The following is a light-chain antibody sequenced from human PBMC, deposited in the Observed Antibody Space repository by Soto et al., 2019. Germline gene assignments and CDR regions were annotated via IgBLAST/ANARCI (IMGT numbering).Light chain of an antibody. J-gene: IGKJ4*01. CDR1: QSVRSN. CDR2: DAS. V-gene: IGKV3-15*01. Sequence: ELVLTQSPATLSVSPGERATLSCRASQSVRSNLAWYQQKAVQAPRLLIFDASTRATNIPARFSGSGSGTEFTLTISSLQSEDFAVYYCQQYSNWPPLTFGGGTKVEIK. CDR3: QQYSNWPPLT.